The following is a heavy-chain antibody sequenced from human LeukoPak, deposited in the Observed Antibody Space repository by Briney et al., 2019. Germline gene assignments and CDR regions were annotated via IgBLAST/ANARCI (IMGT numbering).Heavy chain of an antibody. V-gene: IGHV3-48*04. Sequence: GGSLRLSCEVSGFSFSTYSMDWVRQAPGKGLEWVSYISSTSDPIYYADSVKGRFTISRDNAKNSLFLQMNSLRAEDTAVYYCARLTASEPLLVSLDYWGQGTLGTVST. CDR3: ARLTASEPLLVSLDY. D-gene: IGHD3-3*02. CDR2: ISSTSDPI. J-gene: IGHJ4*02. CDR1: GFSFSTYS.